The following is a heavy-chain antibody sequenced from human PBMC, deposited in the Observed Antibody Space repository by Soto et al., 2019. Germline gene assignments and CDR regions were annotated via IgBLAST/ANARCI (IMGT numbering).Heavy chain of an antibody. CDR1: GFTLSTYA. CDR2: FSGSGGST. D-gene: IGHD6-13*01. CDR3: AKENGYSSSWFEFDY. V-gene: IGHV3-23*01. Sequence: EVQLLESGGGLLKPGGPLGLSCAASGFTLSTYALSWVVQAPGKGLGWVSAFSGSGGSTSYADSAKDLFTTSGDNSKNSLYLQMNSLRAEDTAVYYCAKENGYSSSWFEFDYWGQGTLFTVSS. J-gene: IGHJ4*02.